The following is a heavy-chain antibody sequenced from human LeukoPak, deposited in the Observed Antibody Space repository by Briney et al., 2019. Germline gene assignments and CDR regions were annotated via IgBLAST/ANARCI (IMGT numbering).Heavy chain of an antibody. CDR1: GFTFSSYE. V-gene: IGHV3-33*08. Sequence: GGSLRLSCAASGFTFSSYEMNWVRQAPGKGLEWVAVIWYDGSNKYYADSVKGRFTISRDNSKNTLYLQMNSLRAEDTAVYYCARGESSSWYLKPYYGMDVWGKGATVTVSS. CDR3: ARGESSSWYLKPYYGMDV. J-gene: IGHJ6*04. CDR2: IWYDGSNK. D-gene: IGHD6-13*01.